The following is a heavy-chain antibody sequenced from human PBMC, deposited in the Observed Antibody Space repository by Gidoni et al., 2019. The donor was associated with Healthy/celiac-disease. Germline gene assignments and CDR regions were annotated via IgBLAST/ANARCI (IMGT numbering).Heavy chain of an antibody. CDR1: GYTLTELY. V-gene: IGHV1-24*01. Sequence: QVQLVQSGAEVKKPGASVKVSCKVSGYTLTELYMHWVRQAPGKGLEWMGGFDPEDGETIYAQKFQGRVTMTEDTSTDTAYMELSSLRSEDTAVYYCATGLKKRPMTTLTDSGLFDYWGQGTLVTVSS. CDR2: FDPEDGET. J-gene: IGHJ4*02. CDR3: ATGLKKRPMTTLTDSGLFDY. D-gene: IGHD4-17*01.